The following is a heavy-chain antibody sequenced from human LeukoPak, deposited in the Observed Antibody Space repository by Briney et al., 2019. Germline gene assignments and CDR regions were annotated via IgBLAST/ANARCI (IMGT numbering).Heavy chain of an antibody. V-gene: IGHV3-21*01. CDR1: GFTFRSDS. D-gene: IGHD3-10*02. CDR3: ARAYYVRFDY. CDR2: ISSSSSYI. Sequence: GGALRLSCAASGFTFRSDSMNWVRQAPGKGLEWVSSISSSSSYIYYADSVKGRFTISRDNAKNSLYLQMNSLRAEDTAVYYCARAYYVRFDYWGQGTLVTVSS. J-gene: IGHJ4*02.